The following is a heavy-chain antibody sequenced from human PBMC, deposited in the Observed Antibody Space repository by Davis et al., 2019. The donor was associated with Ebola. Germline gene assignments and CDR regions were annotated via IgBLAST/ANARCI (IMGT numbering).Heavy chain of an antibody. CDR1: GYTFTSYA. V-gene: IGHV7-4-1*02. CDR2: INTNTGNP. CDR3: ARNLMRIVGPGPFEY. Sequence: ASVKVSCKASGYTFTSYAMNWVRQAPGQGLEWMGWINTNTGNPTYAQGFTGRFVFSLDTSVSTAYVQISDLKAEDTAVYYCARNLMRIVGPGPFEYWGQGSLVTVSS. D-gene: IGHD2-8*01. J-gene: IGHJ4*02.